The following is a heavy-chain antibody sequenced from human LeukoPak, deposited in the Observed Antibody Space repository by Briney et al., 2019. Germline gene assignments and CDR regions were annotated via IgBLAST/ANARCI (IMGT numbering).Heavy chain of an antibody. D-gene: IGHD1-26*01. CDR2: VSTSGDST. CDR3: ARGSGTASYGTSQ. Sequence: PGGSLRLSCAASGFTFTSYVMSWVRQAPGKGLEWVSGVSTSGDSTTYADSVKGRFIISRDNSKNTLYMQMSSLRAEDTAVYYCARGSGTASYGTSQWGQGTLVTVSS. V-gene: IGHV3-23*01. J-gene: IGHJ4*02. CDR1: GFTFTSYV.